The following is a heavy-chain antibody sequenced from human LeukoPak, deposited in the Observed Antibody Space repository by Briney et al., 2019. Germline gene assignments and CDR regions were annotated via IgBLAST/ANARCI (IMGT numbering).Heavy chain of an antibody. Sequence: GGSLRLSCAASKFSFTSYWMHWVRQAPGKGLVWVSRINPDGSRTNYADSVEGRFTISRDNAKNTLYLQMNSLRAEDTAVYYCASYCGGDCYSPYYYYGMDVWGQGTTVTVSS. CDR2: INPDGSRT. J-gene: IGHJ6*02. CDR1: KFSFTSYW. CDR3: ASYCGGDCYSPYYYYGMDV. D-gene: IGHD2-21*02. V-gene: IGHV3-74*01.